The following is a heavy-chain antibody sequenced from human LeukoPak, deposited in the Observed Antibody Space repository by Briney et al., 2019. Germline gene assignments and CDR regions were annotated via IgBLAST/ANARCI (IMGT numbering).Heavy chain of an antibody. CDR3: ASGFGELLEDYFDY. CDR2: IIPIFGTA. V-gene: IGHV1-69*05. D-gene: IGHD3-10*01. J-gene: IGHJ4*02. Sequence: SVKVSCKASGGTFSSYAISWVRQAPGQGLEWMGRIIPIFGTANYAQKFQGRVTITTDEPTSTAYMELSSLRSEDTAVYYCASGFGELLEDYFDYWGQGTLVTVSS. CDR1: GGTFSSYA.